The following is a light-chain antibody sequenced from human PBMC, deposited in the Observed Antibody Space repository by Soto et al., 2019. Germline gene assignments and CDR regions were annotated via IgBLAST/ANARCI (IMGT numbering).Light chain of an antibody. CDR3: ISYTSSSTLV. J-gene: IGLJ3*02. Sequence: QSALTQPASVSGSTGQSITIYCTGTSSDVGGSNYVSWYQQHPGKAPKLMIYEVSNRPSGGSNRFSGSKSGNTDSLTISGLQAEDEADYYCISYTSSSTLVFGGGTKVTV. V-gene: IGLV2-14*01. CDR2: EVS. CDR1: SSDVGGSNY.